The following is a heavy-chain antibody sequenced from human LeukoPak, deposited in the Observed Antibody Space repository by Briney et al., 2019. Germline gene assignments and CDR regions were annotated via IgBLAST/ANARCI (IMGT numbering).Heavy chain of an antibody. D-gene: IGHD3-10*01. CDR3: ARRALGPIGAFDH. J-gene: IGHJ4*02. V-gene: IGHV3-11*01. CDR2: IGTRGRPL. Sequence: PGGSLRLSCVVSGFSFREHYMAWIRQAPGQGLEWIAYIGTRGRPLYLADSVKGRISASRDDGVNSLFLQMEGLTVDDTAIYYCARRALGPIGAFDHWGQGALVTVSS. CDR1: GFSFREHY.